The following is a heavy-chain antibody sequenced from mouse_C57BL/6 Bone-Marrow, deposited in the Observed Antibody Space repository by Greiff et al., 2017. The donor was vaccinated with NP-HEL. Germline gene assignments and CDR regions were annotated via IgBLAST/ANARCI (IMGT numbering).Heavy chain of an antibody. J-gene: IGHJ2*01. CDR3: ARLGGTSDYDY. D-gene: IGHD4-1*01. CDR1: GYTFTSYG. V-gene: IGHV1-81*01. Sequence: QVHVKQSGAELARPGASVKLSCKASGYTFTSYGISWVKQRTGQGLEWIGEIYPRSGNTYYNEKFKGKATLTADKSSSTAYMELRSLTSEDSAVYFCARLGGTSDYDYWGQGTTLTVSS. CDR2: IYPRSGNT.